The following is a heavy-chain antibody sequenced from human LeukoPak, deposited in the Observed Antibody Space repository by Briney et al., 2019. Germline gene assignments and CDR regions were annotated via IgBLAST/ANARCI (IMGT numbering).Heavy chain of an antibody. Sequence: GGSLRLSCAASGFSFSSSGMHWVRQAPGKGLEWVAVISYDGSNKYYADSVKGRFTISRDNSKNTLYLQMNSLRAEDTAVYYCARDSSGSYRILDYWGQGTLVTVSS. J-gene: IGHJ4*02. CDR3: ARDSSGSYRILDY. CDR1: GFSFSSSG. V-gene: IGHV3-30*03. D-gene: IGHD1-26*01. CDR2: ISYDGSNK.